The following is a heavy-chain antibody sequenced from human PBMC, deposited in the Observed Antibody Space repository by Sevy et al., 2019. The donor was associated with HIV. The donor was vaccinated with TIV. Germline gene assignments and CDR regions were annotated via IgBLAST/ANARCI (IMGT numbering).Heavy chain of an antibody. CDR1: GYSFTSYI. CDR2: VNAGNGDT. D-gene: IGHD2-15*01. Sequence: ASVKVSCKASGYSFTSYIMHWVRQAPGQRLEWIGWVNAGNGDTKYSQKFQGRVTITRDTSARTAYMELNSLRSEDTAVYYCAKDVCSGGSCYSAFVYWGQGTLVTVSS. V-gene: IGHV1-3*01. CDR3: AKDVCSGGSCYSAFVY. J-gene: IGHJ4*02.